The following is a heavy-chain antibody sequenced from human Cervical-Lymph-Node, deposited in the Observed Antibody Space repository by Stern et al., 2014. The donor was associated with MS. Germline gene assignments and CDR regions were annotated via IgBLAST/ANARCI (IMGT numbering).Heavy chain of an antibody. CDR1: GFSLTQLGVG. CDR3: AQSLIALGRGVPFDY. Sequence: QITLKESGPTLVKPTQTLTLTCTFSGFSLTQLGVGVGWIRQPPGKALEWLALIYWDNDKRYSPSLQSRLTITKDISKNQVVLTMINMDPVDTATYYCAQSLIALGRGVPFDYWGQGALVTVSS. V-gene: IGHV2-5*02. CDR2: IYWDNDK. D-gene: IGHD3-10*01. J-gene: IGHJ4*02.